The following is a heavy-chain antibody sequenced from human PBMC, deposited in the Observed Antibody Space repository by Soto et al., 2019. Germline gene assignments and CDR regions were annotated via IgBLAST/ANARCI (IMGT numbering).Heavy chain of an antibody. CDR3: VVAAQPYYFDY. V-gene: IGHV1-18*01. CDR1: GYTFTSYV. CDR2: ISAYNGNT. J-gene: IGHJ4*02. Sequence: QVQLVQSGAEVKKPGASVRVSCKASGYTFTSYVISWVRQAPGQGLEWMGGISAYNGNTNYAQKLQGRVTMTTDTSTSTAYMELRSLRSDDTAVYYCVVAAQPYYFDYWGQGTLVTVSS. D-gene: IGHD2-15*01.